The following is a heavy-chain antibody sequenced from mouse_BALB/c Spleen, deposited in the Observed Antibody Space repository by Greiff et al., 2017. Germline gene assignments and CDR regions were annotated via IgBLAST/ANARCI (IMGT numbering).Heavy chain of an antibody. Sequence: EVQRVESGGDLVKPGGSLKLSCAASGFTFSSYGMSWVRQTPDKRLEWVATISSGGSYTYYPDSVKGRFTISRDNAKNTLYLQMSSLKSEDTAMYYCARPLLELGTMAMDDWGQGTSVTVSA. J-gene: IGHJ4*01. CDR2: ISSGGSYT. V-gene: IGHV5-6*01. D-gene: IGHD1-1*01. CDR1: GFTFSSYG. CDR3: ARPLLELGTMAMDD.